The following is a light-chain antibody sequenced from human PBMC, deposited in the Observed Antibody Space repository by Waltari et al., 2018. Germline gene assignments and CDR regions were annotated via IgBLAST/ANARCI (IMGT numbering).Light chain of an antibody. CDR3: QQYNNWLT. CDR2: GAS. J-gene: IGKJ4*01. V-gene: IGKV3-15*01. CDR1: QSVSSN. Sequence: EIVMTQSPATLSVPPGERATLSCRASQSVSSNLAWDQQKPGQAPRLLIYGASTRATGIPARFSGSGSGTEFTLTISSLQSEDFAVYYCQQYNNWLTFGGGTKVEIK.